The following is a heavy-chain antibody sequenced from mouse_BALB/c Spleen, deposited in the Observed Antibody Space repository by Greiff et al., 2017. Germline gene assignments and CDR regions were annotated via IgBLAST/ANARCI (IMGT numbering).Heavy chain of an antibody. CDR3: ARDRTGTY. CDR2: ISDGGSYT. J-gene: IGHJ3*01. Sequence: DVQLQESGGGLVKPGGSLKLSCAASGFTFSDYYMYWVRQTPEKRLEWVATISDGGSYTYYPDSVKGRFTISRDNAKNNLYLQMSSLKSEDTAMYYCARDRTGTYWGQGTLVTVSA. CDR1: GFTFSDYY. D-gene: IGHD4-1*01. V-gene: IGHV5-4*02.